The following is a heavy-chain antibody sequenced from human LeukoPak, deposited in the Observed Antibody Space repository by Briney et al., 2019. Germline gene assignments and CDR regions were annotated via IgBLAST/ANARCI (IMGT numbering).Heavy chain of an antibody. D-gene: IGHD2-2*02. CDR3: ARRLGYCSSTSCYRGYYFDY. V-gene: IGHV4-34*01. CDR1: GGSFSGYY. Sequence: SETLSLTCAVYGGSFSGYYWSWIRQPPGKGLEWIGEINHSGSTNYNPSLKSRVTISVDTSKNQFSLKLSSVTTADTAVYYCARRLGYCSSTSCYRGYYFDYWGQGTLVTVSS. J-gene: IGHJ4*02. CDR2: INHSGST.